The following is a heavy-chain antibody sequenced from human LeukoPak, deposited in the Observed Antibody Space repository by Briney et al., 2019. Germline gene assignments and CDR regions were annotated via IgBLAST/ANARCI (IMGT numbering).Heavy chain of an antibody. V-gene: IGHV1-18*01. CDR1: GYTFTSYG. D-gene: IGHD3-22*01. CDR3: ARDRGVGHYYDSSGYPV. CDR2: ISAYNGNT. J-gene: IGHJ4*02. Sequence: ASVKVSCKASGYTFTSYGISWVRQAPGQGLEWMGWISAYNGNTNYAQKLQGRVTMTTDTSTSTAYMELRSLRSDDTAVYYCARDRGVGHYYDSSGYPVWGQGTLVTVSS.